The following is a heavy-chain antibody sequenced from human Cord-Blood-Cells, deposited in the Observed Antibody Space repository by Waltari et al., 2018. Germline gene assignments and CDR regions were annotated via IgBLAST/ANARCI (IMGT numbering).Heavy chain of an antibody. CDR2: IYTRGST. CDR1: GGSISSGSYY. D-gene: IGHD2-2*01. V-gene: IGHV4-61*09. J-gene: IGHJ5*02. Sequence: QVQLQESGPGLVKPSQTLSLTCTVSGGSISSGSYYWSWIRQPAGKGLEWIGYIYTRGSTNYNPSLKSRVTISVDTSKNQFSLKLSSVTAADTAVYYCARGSIVVVPAAHFDPWGQGTLVTVSS. CDR3: ARGSIVVVPAAHFDP.